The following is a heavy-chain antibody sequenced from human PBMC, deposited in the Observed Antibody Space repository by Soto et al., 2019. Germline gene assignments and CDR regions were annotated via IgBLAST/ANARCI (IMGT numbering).Heavy chain of an antibody. J-gene: IGHJ6*02. V-gene: IGHV3-74*01. CDR2: LNSDGSSR. Sequence: EVQLVESGGGLVQPGGSLRLSCAASGFTFSSHWMHWVRQAPGKGLVWVSRLNSDGSSRYYGDSMKGRVTISRDNAKNTVYLQMDSLRDEDSAVYYCARGLKNYYGMDVWGQGTMVTVSS. CDR3: ARGLKNYYGMDV. CDR1: GFTFSSHW.